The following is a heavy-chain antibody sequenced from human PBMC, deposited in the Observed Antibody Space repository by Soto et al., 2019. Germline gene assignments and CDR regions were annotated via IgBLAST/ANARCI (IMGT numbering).Heavy chain of an antibody. D-gene: IGHD3-10*01. Sequence: GXSLRLSCAASGFTFSSYAMSWFRQAPVNGLEWVSAISGSGGSTYYADSVKGRFTISRDNSKNTLYLQMNSLRAEDTAVYYCAKEGILWFGEFYYFDYWGQGTLVTVSS. V-gene: IGHV3-23*01. CDR2: ISGSGGST. J-gene: IGHJ4*02. CDR3: AKEGILWFGEFYYFDY. CDR1: GFTFSSYA.